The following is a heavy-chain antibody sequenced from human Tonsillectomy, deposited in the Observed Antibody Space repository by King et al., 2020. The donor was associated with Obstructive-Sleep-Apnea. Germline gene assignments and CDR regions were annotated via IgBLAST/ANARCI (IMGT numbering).Heavy chain of an antibody. J-gene: IGHJ4*02. D-gene: IGHD3-10*01. CDR3: AREPRSGSYYFDY. Sequence: VQLQESGPGLVKPSGTLSLTCKVSGGSISSTNWWNWVRQPPGKGLEWIGGISLSGSNNYNPSLKSTVAISVDNSKNHLSLKLSTVTAADTAVYYCAREPRSGSYYFDYWGQGTLVTVSS. V-gene: IGHV4-4*02. CDR1: GGSISSTNW. CDR2: ISLSGSN.